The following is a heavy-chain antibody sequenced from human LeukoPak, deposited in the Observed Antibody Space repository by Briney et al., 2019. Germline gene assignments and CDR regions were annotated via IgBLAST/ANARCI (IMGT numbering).Heavy chain of an antibody. D-gene: IGHD2-2*01. CDR1: GFTFSSYE. J-gene: IGHJ6*02. CDR3: ARDYCSSTSCYLYYYYGMDV. CDR2: ISSSGSAI. V-gene: IGHV3-48*03. Sequence: HPGGSLRLSCAASGFTFSSYEINSVRQAPGKGLELVSYISSSGSAIYYADSVKGRFTISRDNAKNSLYLQMNSLRAEDTAVYYCARDYCSSTSCYLYYYYGMDVWGQGTTVTVSS.